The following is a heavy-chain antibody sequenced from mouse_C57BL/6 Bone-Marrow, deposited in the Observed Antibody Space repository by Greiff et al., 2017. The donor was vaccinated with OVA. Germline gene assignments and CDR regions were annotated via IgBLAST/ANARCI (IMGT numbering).Heavy chain of an antibody. D-gene: IGHD1-1*01. CDR3: ARHLSITTVDYAMDY. CDR2: ISNGGGST. CDR1: GFTFSDYY. Sequence: DVMLVESGGGLVQPGGSLKLSCAASGFTFSDYYMYWVRQTPEKRLEWVAYISNGGGSTYYPDTVKGRFTISRDNAKNTLYLQMSRLKSEDTAMYYCARHLSITTVDYAMDYWGQGTSVTVSS. V-gene: IGHV5-12*01. J-gene: IGHJ4*01.